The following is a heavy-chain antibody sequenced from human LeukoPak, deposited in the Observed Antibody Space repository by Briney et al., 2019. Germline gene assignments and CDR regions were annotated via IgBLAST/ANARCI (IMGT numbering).Heavy chain of an antibody. CDR3: ARDVEMATISFYYYYYAMDV. J-gene: IGHJ6*02. Sequence: GGSLRLSCAASGFTFSSYAMHWVRQAPGKGLEWVAVISYDRNNKYYADSVKGRFTISRDNSKNTLYLQMNSLRAEDTAVYYCARDVEMATISFYYYYYAMDVWGQGTTVTVSS. D-gene: IGHD5-24*01. V-gene: IGHV3-30-3*01. CDR1: GFTFSSYA. CDR2: ISYDRNNK.